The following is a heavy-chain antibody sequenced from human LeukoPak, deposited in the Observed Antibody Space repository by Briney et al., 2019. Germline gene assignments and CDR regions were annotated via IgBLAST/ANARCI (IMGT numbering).Heavy chain of an antibody. CDR2: ISSSSSYI. J-gene: IGHJ4*02. CDR3: ARADSSSYLFDY. V-gene: IGHV3-21*01. CDR1: GFTFSSYS. D-gene: IGHD6-13*01. Sequence: GGSLRLSCAASGFTFSSYSMNWVGQAPGKGLEWVSSISSSSSYIYYADSVKGRFTISRDNAKNSLYLQMNSLRAEDTAVYYCARADSSSYLFDYWGQGTLVTVSS.